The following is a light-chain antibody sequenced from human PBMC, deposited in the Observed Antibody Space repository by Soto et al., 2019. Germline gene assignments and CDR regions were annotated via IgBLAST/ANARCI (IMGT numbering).Light chain of an antibody. CDR2: DVS. Sequence: QSALTQPASVSGSPGQSITISCTGTSNDVGGYNYVSWYQQHPGKAPKLMIYDVSNRPSGVSNRFSGSKSAITASLTISGLQTEDEYDYYCSSYTGSSTDVFGTGTKLTVL. J-gene: IGLJ1*01. CDR3: SSYTGSSTDV. CDR1: SNDVGGYNY. V-gene: IGLV2-14*03.